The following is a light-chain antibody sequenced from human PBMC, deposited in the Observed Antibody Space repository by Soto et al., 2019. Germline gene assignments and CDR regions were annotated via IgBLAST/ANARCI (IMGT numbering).Light chain of an antibody. CDR2: TTS. CDR1: QNVVGYY. CDR3: QQYGSSPFT. Sequence: IVLTQSPATLSLSPGERATLSCRTSQNVVGYYLAWYQQKPGQTPRLLIYTTSSRATGIPDRFSGSGSGTDFTLTISRLEPEDFAVYYCQQYGSSPFTFGPGTKVDIK. J-gene: IGKJ3*01. V-gene: IGKV3-20*01.